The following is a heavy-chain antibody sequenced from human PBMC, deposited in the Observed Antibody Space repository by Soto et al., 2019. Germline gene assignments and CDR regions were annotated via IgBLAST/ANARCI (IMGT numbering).Heavy chain of an antibody. D-gene: IGHD6-13*01. CDR1: GFTFSSYG. Sequence: QVQLVESGGGVVQPGRSLRLSCAASGFTFSSYGMHWVRQAPGKGLEWVAVIWYDGSNKYYADSVKGRFTISRDNSKNTLYLQMNSLRAEDTAVYYCARETLEAAAGFDYWGQGTLVTVSS. V-gene: IGHV3-33*01. CDR2: IWYDGSNK. J-gene: IGHJ4*02. CDR3: ARETLEAAAGFDY.